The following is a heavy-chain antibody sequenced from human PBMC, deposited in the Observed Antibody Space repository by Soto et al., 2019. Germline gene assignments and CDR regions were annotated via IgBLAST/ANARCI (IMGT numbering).Heavy chain of an antibody. CDR2: IYYSGST. CDR3: ARDSPRIKPYCSSTSCPYYYGMDV. D-gene: IGHD2-2*01. CDR1: GGSISSYY. Sequence: SETLSLTCTVSGGSISSYYWSWIRQPPGKGLEWIGYIYYSGSTNYNPSLKSRVTISVDTSKNQFSLKLSSVTAADTAVYYCARDSPRIKPYCSSTSCPYYYGMDVWGQGTTVTVS. V-gene: IGHV4-59*01. J-gene: IGHJ6*02.